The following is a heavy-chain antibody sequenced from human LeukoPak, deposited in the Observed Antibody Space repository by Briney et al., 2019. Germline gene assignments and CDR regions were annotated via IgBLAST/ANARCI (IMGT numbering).Heavy chain of an antibody. CDR3: AKAFDFWSVGGHWFDP. J-gene: IGHJ5*02. CDR1: GFTFSSYS. D-gene: IGHD3-3*01. V-gene: IGHV3-23*01. CDR2: ISGSGGST. Sequence: GGSLRLSCAASGFTFSSYSMSWVRQAPGKGLEWVISGSGGSTYYADSVKGRFTISRDNSKNTLYLQMNSLRADDTAVYYCAKAFDFWSVGGHWFDPWGLGTLVTVSS.